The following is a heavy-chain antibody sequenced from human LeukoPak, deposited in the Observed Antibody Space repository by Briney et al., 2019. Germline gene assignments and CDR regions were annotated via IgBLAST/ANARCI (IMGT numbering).Heavy chain of an antibody. V-gene: IGHV1-8*01. CDR3: AKSGIWFGELLSYFDY. Sequence: ASVKVSCKASGYTFTSYDINWVRQATGQGLEWMGWMNPNSGNTGYAQKFQGRVTMTRNTSISTAYMELSSLRAEDTAVYYCAKSGIWFGELLSYFDYWGQETLVTVSS. CDR2: MNPNSGNT. CDR1: GYTFTSYD. J-gene: IGHJ4*02. D-gene: IGHD3-10*01.